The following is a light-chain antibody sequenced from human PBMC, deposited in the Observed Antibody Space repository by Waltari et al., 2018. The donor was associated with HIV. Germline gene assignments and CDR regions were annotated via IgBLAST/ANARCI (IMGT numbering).Light chain of an antibody. CDR3: CSYAGSSTQV. CDR2: EVN. V-gene: IGLV2-23*02. CDR1: SSDVGSYNV. Sequence: QSALTQPASVSGSPGQSITISCTGTSSDVGSYNVVSWYQQHQGKAPKLMIYEVNKRPAGVSNRFSGSKSGNTASLTISGLQAEDEADYHCCSYAGSSTQVFGTGTKVTVL. J-gene: IGLJ1*01.